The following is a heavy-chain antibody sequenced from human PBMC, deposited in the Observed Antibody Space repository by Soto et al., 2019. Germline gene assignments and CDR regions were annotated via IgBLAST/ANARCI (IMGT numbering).Heavy chain of an antibody. J-gene: IGHJ4*02. V-gene: IGHV3-48*01. D-gene: IGHD3-10*01. CDR2: ISSSSSTI. CDR1: GFTFSSYS. CDR3: ARDHGSGSYYSYF. Sequence: PGGSLRLSCAASGFTFSSYSMNWVRQAPGKGLEWVSYISSSSSTIYYADSVKGRFTISRDNAKNSLYLQMNSLRAEDTAVYYCARDHGSGSYYSYFCGQGSLVIGSA.